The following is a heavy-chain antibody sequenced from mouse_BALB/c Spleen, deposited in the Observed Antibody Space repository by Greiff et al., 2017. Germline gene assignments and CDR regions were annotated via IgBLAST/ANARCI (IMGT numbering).Heavy chain of an antibody. D-gene: IGHD1-1*01. CDR2: ISYSGST. V-gene: IGHV3-8*02. CDR1: GDSITSGY. CDR3: ARYYYGSSYSDY. Sequence: EVMLVESGPSLVKPSQTLSLTCSVTGDSITSGYWNWIRKFPGNKLEYMGYISYSGSTYYNPSLKSRISITRDTSKNQYYLQLNSVTTEDTATYYCARYYYGSSYSDYWGQGTTLTVSS. J-gene: IGHJ2*01.